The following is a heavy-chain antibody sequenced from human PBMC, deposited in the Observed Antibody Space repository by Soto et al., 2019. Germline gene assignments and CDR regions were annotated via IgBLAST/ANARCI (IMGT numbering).Heavy chain of an antibody. CDR2: IYYSGST. Sequence: SETLSLTCTVSGGSISSYYWSWIRQPPGKGLEWIGYIYYSGSTNYNPSLKSRVTISVDTSKNQFSLKLSSVTAADTAVYYCARAPETQDGSGSHFDYWGQGTLVTVSS. CDR3: ARAPETQDGSGSHFDY. CDR1: GGSISSYY. V-gene: IGHV4-59*01. D-gene: IGHD3-10*01. J-gene: IGHJ4*02.